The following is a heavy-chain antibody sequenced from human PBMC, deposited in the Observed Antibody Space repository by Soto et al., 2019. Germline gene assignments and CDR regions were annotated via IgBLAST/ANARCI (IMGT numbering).Heavy chain of an antibody. CDR2: ISTDSGYT. V-gene: IGHV1-18*01. CDR1: GYIFTTYG. Sequence: QIQLVQSGGEVERPGASVTVSCEASGYIFTTYGLSWVRQTPAHGLEWMGWISTDSGYTQYSQFLQGRVTMTRDTSTNPGYMELRDLTSDDTGIYYCARDRPPGSLYGMDAGGKGTAVTVSS. J-gene: IGHJ6*04. CDR3: ARDRPPGSLYGMDA.